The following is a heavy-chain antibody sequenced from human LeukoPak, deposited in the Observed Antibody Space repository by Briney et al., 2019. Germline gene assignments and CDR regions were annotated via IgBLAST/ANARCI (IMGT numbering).Heavy chain of an antibody. D-gene: IGHD2-2*01. V-gene: IGHV3-11*01. CDR3: ARMREDIVVVPAALAYYYYMDV. CDR1: GFTFSDYY. Sequence: GGPLRLSCAASGFTFSDYYMSWIRQAPGKGLEWVSYISSSGSTIYYADSMKGRFTISRDNAKNSLYLQMNSLRAEDTAVYYCARMREDIVVVPAALAYYYYMDVWGKGTTVTVSS. J-gene: IGHJ6*03. CDR2: ISSSGSTI.